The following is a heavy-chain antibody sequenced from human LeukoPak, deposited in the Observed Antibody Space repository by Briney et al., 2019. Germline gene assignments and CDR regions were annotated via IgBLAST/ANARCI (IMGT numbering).Heavy chain of an antibody. Sequence: PGGSLKLSCSASGFAFSGFAMGWGRQDPRWWPKWVASISGSGDNTYYADSVEGRFTVSRDNAKNTLYLQMNSLTAEDTALYYCARGRGGDYVPSRFDYWGQGTLVTVSS. CDR3: ARGRGGDYVPSRFDY. CDR1: GFAFSGFA. J-gene: IGHJ4*02. V-gene: IGHV3-23*01. D-gene: IGHD4-17*01. CDR2: ISGSGDNT.